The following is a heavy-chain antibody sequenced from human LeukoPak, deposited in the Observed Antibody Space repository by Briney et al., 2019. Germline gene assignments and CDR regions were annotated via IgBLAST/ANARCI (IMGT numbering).Heavy chain of an antibody. CDR2: IYTSGRT. Sequence: SQTLSLTCTVSGASISSGNFYWSWIRQPAGKGLEWIGRIYTSGRTNLNPALKSRVTLSLDTSKNQFSLNLTSVAAADTAVYYCVRGHNSGWSDFDYWGLGTLVTVSS. CDR3: VRGHNSGWSDFDY. V-gene: IGHV4-61*02. CDR1: GASISSGNFY. D-gene: IGHD6-19*01. J-gene: IGHJ4*02.